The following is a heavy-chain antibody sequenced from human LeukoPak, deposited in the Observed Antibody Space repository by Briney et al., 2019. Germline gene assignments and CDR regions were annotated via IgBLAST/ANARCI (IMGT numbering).Heavy chain of an antibody. V-gene: IGHV1-18*01. Sequence: ASGKVSCKASGYTFTSYGISWVRQAPGQGLEWMGWISSYNGNTKYAQKLQGRVTMTTDTSTSTAYMKLRSLRSDDTAVYYCARDRSIDWFDPWGQGTLVTVSS. CDR3: ARDRSIDWFDP. D-gene: IGHD2/OR15-2a*01. J-gene: IGHJ5*02. CDR2: ISSYNGNT. CDR1: GYTFTSYG.